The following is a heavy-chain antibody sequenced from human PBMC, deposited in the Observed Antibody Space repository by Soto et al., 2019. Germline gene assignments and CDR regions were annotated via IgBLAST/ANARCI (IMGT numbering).Heavy chain of an antibody. D-gene: IGHD3-10*01. J-gene: IGHJ3*02. CDR2: IYYSGST. V-gene: IGHV4-39*01. CDR3: ATLTLPGGFGGQRLEAFDI. CDR1: GGSISSSSYY. Sequence: QLQLQESGPGLVKPSETLSLTCTVSGGSISSSSYYWGWIRQPPGKGLEWIGSIYYSGSTYYNPSLKSRVTISVDTSKNQFSLKLSSVTAADTAVYYCATLTLPGGFGGQRLEAFDIWGQGTMVTVSS.